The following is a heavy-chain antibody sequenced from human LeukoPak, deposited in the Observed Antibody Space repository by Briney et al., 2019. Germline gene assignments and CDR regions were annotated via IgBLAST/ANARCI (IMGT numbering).Heavy chain of an antibody. V-gene: IGHV1-46*01. CDR2: INPSGGST. CDR1: GYTFTSYY. D-gene: IGHD3-10*01. J-gene: IGHJ4*02. Sequence: ASVKVSCKASGYTFTSYYMHWVRQAPGQGLEWMGIINPSGGSTSYAQKFQGRVTMTRDMSTSTVYMELSSLRSDDTAVYYCARAPKRITMVRGPYYFDYWGQGTLVTVSS. CDR3: ARAPKRITMVRGPYYFDY.